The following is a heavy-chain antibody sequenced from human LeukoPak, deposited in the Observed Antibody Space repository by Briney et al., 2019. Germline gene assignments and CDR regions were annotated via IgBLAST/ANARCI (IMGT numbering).Heavy chain of an antibody. D-gene: IGHD6-13*01. V-gene: IGHV1-46*01. J-gene: IGHJ6*04. CDR2: INPSGGST. Sequence: GASVKVSCKASGYTFTSYYMHWVRQAPGQGLEWMGIINPSGGSTNYAQKFQGRVTMTRDTSTSTVYMELSSLRSEDTAVYYCAREEISAAGPMDVWGKGTTVTVSS. CDR1: GYTFTSYY. CDR3: AREEISAAGPMDV.